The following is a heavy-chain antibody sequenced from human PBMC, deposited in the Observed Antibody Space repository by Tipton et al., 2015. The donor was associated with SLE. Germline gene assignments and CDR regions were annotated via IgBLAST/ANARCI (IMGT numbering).Heavy chain of an antibody. CDR3: ARDLRSGGYYYYYCMDV. J-gene: IGHJ6*03. CDR2: INHSGST. V-gene: IGHV4-34*01. Sequence: TLSLTCAVYGGSLSGSYWSWIRQPPGKGLEWIGEINHSGSTNSNPSLKSRVTISVDTSKNQFSLKLSSVTAADTAVYYCARDLRSGGYYYYYCMDVWGKGTTVTVSS. D-gene: IGHD1-14*01. CDR1: GGSLSGSY.